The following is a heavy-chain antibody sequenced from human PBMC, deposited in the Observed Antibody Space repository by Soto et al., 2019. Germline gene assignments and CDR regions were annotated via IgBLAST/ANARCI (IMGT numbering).Heavy chain of an antibody. CDR2: IYYSGST. CDR1: GGSISSYY. CDR3: ARMAVTTSWYFGL. J-gene: IGHJ2*01. D-gene: IGHD4-17*01. Sequence: QVQLQESGPGLVKPSETLSLTCTVSGGSISSYYWSWIRQPPGKGLEWIGYIYYSGSTNYNPSLKSRVTISVDTAKNQFSLKLSSVTAADTAGDYCARMAVTTSWYFGLWGRGTLVTVSS. V-gene: IGHV4-59*01.